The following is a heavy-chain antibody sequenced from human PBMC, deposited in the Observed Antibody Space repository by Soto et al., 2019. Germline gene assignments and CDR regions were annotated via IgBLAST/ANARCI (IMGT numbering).Heavy chain of an antibody. V-gene: IGHV1-2*02. J-gene: IGHJ4*02. CDR3: ARDLAKGGGSAGFDY. D-gene: IGHD1-26*01. CDR2: INPKSGGT. CDR1: GSTFTGYY. Sequence: ASVLFSVKASGSTFTGYYMHWMRPATGQGLEWMGWINPKSGGTMYPQKFQGRVTMTWDTSISTAYMALTRLRSDDTAVYYCARDLAKGGGSAGFDYWGQGNLVTVSS.